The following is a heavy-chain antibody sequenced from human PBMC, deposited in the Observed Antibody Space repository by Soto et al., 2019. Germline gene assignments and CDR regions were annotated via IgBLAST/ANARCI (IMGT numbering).Heavy chain of an antibody. J-gene: IGHJ4*02. CDR1: GYSISSGYY. Sequence: SETLSLTCAVSGYSISSGYYWGWIRQPPGKGLEWIGSIYHSGSTYYNPSLKSRVTISVDTSKNQFSLKLSSVTAADTAVYYCARDHGAYGGNSAYDYWGQGTLVTVSS. D-gene: IGHD4-17*01. V-gene: IGHV4-38-2*02. CDR2: IYHSGST. CDR3: ARDHGAYGGNSAYDY.